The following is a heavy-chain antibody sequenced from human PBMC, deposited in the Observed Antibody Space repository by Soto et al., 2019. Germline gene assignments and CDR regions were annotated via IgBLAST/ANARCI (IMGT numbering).Heavy chain of an antibody. CDR2: ISSGGPTI. J-gene: IGHJ4*02. CDR1: GFNFNIYA. D-gene: IGHD1-26*01. V-gene: IGHV3-23*01. Sequence: GGSLRLSCVGSGFNFNIYAMTWVRQPPGKGLEWVSAISSGGPTIYYAESVKDRFTISRDDSHNVAYLQMSSLRTEDTAMYYCAKDRYSGTYPTDFDYWGQGSLVTVSS. CDR3: AKDRYSGTYPTDFDY.